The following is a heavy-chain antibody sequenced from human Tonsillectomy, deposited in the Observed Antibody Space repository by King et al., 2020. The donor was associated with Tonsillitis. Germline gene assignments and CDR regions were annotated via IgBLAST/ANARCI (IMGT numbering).Heavy chain of an antibody. CDR3: ARDPLWGCFDP. Sequence: VQLVESGGGLVQPGGSLRLSCAASGFTFSSYEMNWVRQAPGKGLEWLSYIDSSGTTIYYADSVKGRFTISRDNAKNSLYLQMNSLRADDTSVYYFARDPLWGCFDPWGQGTMVTVSS. CDR1: GFTFSSYE. CDR2: IDSSGTTI. D-gene: IGHD7-27*01. J-gene: IGHJ3*01. V-gene: IGHV3-48*03.